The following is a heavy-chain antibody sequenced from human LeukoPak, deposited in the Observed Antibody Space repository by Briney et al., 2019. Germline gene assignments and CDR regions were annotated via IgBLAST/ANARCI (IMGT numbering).Heavy chain of an antibody. CDR3: TRDQTPYY. V-gene: IGHV3-11*04. CDR1: GFTFSDYY. CDR2: ISNSGNTI. J-gene: IGHJ4*02. Sequence: GGTLTLSCAASGFTFSDYYMTWIRQAPGKGLECVSYISNSGNTIYYADSVEGRFTISRDNAKNSLYLQMNSLRAEDTAVYYCTRDQTPYYWGQGTLVTVSS.